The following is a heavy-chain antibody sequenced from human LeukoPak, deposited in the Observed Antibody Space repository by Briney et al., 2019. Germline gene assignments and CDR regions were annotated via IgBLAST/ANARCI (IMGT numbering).Heavy chain of an antibody. CDR2: ISTGGDST. D-gene: IGHD1-26*01. CDR1: GFTFSSNA. J-gene: IGHJ3*02. Sequence: TGGSLRLSCAASGFTFSSNAMSWVRQAPGKGLEWVSPISTGGDSTYYADSVKRRFTISRDNPNNTLYLQMNNLRAEDTAVYYCAKPRDSIVGTTTPTRLATLDIWGQGTMVTVSS. V-gene: IGHV3-23*01. CDR3: AKPRDSIVGTTTPTRLATLDI.